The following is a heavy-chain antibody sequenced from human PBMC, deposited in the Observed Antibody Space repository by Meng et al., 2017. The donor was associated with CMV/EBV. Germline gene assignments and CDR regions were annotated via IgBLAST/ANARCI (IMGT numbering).Heavy chain of an antibody. D-gene: IGHD2-2*01. J-gene: IGHJ5*02. Sequence: QAQLGQAGVEVKKPGPSGKVSCKASGGTFSRYAISWVRQAPGQGLEWMGGIIPIFGTANYAQKFQGRVTITADESTSTAYMELSSLRSEDTAVYYCAREGGIVVVPAAPGWFDPWGQGTLVTVSS. CDR2: IIPIFGTA. CDR1: GGTFSRYA. CDR3: AREGGIVVVPAAPGWFDP. V-gene: IGHV1-69*01.